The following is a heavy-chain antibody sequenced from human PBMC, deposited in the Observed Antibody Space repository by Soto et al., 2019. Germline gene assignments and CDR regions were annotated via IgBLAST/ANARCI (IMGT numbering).Heavy chain of an antibody. CDR1: GFTFSSYA. CDR3: AKVRWDIVATIPAYVDY. Sequence: EVQLLESGEGLVQPGGSLRLSCAASGFTFSSYAMSWVRQAPGKGLEWVSAISGSGGSTYYADSVKGRFTISRDNSKNTLYLQMNSLRAEDTAVYYCAKVRWDIVATIPAYVDYWGQGTLVTVSS. V-gene: IGHV3-23*01. CDR2: ISGSGGST. D-gene: IGHD5-12*01. J-gene: IGHJ4*02.